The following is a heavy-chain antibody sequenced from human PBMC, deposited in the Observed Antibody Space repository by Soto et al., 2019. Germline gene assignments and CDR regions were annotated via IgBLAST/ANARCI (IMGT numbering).Heavy chain of an antibody. J-gene: IGHJ4*02. CDR1: GGSISSSSYY. Sequence: QLQLQESGPGLVKPSETLSLTCTVSGGSISSSSYYWGWLRQPPGQGLEWSGSINCSGSTYYNPSLKSRVSIPVDASKNQFSLKLSSVTAADTAVYDCARYYYDSTYFDYWGQGTLVTVSS. D-gene: IGHD3-22*01. CDR2: INCSGST. V-gene: IGHV4-39*01. CDR3: ARYYYDSTYFDY.